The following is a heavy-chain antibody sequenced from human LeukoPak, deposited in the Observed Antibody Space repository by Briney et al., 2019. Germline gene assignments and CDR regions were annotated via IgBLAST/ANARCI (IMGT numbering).Heavy chain of an antibody. D-gene: IGHD5-12*01. V-gene: IGHV4-61*02. CDR1: GGSISSGSYY. J-gene: IGHJ6*03. Sequence: PSETLSLTCTVSGGSISSGSYYWSWFRQPAEKGLEWIGRIYTSGSTYYNPSLKSRVTISADTSKNQFSLNVSSVTAADTAVYYCARATSSYFYYMDVWGKGTTVTVSS. CDR3: ARATSSYFYYMDV. CDR2: IYTSGST.